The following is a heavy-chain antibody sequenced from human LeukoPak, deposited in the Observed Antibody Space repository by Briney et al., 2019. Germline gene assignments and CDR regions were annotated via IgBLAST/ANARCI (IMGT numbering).Heavy chain of an antibody. CDR1: GFTFSSYA. J-gene: IGHJ4*02. Sequence: GGSLRLSCAASGFTFSSYAMSWVRQAPGKGLEWVSAISGSGGSTYYADSVKGRFTISRDNSKNTLYLQMNSLRAEDTAVYYCAKALRGIVVVPAAIYWGQGTLVTVPS. CDR3: AKALRGIVVVPAAIY. D-gene: IGHD2-2*02. V-gene: IGHV3-23*01. CDR2: ISGSGGST.